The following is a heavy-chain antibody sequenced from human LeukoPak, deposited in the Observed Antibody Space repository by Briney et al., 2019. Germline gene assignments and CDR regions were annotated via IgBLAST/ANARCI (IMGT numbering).Heavy chain of an antibody. CDR2: IGSAGDT. CDR3: ARVSYDSSGYYFDY. D-gene: IGHD3-22*01. J-gene: IGHJ4*02. V-gene: IGHV3-13*01. CDR1: GFTFSRYD. Sequence: GGSLRLSCATSGFTFSRYDMHWVRQVTGKGLEWVSGIGSAGDTYYPGSVKGRFTISRENAKNSLYLQMNSLRAGDMAVYYCARVSYDSSGYYFDYWGQGTLVTVSS.